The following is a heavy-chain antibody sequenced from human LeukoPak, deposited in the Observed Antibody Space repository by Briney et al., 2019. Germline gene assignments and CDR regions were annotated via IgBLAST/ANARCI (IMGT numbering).Heavy chain of an antibody. CDR3: ARGGTNYYYMDV. Sequence: PGGSLRLSCAGSGFTFSNYAMNWVRQAPGKGLEWVSAISGSGDRTFYADSVKGRLTISRDNSKNTLYLQLNTVRAEDTALYYCARGGTNYYYMDVWGNGTTVTVSS. V-gene: IGHV3-23*01. D-gene: IGHD3-10*01. J-gene: IGHJ6*03. CDR2: ISGSGDRT. CDR1: GFTFSNYA.